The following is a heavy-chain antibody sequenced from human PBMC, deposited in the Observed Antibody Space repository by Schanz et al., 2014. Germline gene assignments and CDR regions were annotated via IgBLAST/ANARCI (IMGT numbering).Heavy chain of an antibody. CDR2: INAHTGNA. CDR3: AVDHIATDGDSRPDAFDT. Sequence: QLMQSGSEVRKPGASVKVSCKASGYIFGSHGMTWVRQAPGQGPELMGWINAHTGNAQYAQKFHAGANRTRCTVTTAVPMKPTSLRTDSTAVDYCAVDHIATDGDSRPDAFDTWGQGTRVTVSS. CDR1: GYIFGSHG. D-gene: IGHD6-13*01. J-gene: IGHJ3*02. V-gene: IGHV1-18*01.